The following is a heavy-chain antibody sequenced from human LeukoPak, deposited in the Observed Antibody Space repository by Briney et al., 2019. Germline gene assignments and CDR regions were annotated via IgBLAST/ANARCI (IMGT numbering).Heavy chain of an antibody. J-gene: IGHJ4*02. CDR2: IKQDRSEK. Sequence: GGSLTLSCAASGVTFSSYWMSWVRQAPGKGLEWMPNIKQDRSEKYYVDSVKGRFTIPRDNAKNSLYLQMNSLRAEDTAVYYCARDSSGYSSSWYRDYFDYWGQGTLVTVSS. CDR1: GVTFSSYW. D-gene: IGHD6-13*01. CDR3: ARDSSGYSSSWYRDYFDY. V-gene: IGHV3-7*01.